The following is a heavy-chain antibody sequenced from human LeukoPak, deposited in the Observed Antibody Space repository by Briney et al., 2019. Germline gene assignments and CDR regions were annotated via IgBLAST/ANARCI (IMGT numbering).Heavy chain of an antibody. CDR3: ARDCTNGVCSDY. Sequence: GGSLRLSCAGSGFTFSRYNMNWVRQAPGRGLEWVSSINTNSDYIYHADSVKGRFTISRDNAKNSLYLQMNSLRAEDTAVYYCARDCTNGVCSDYWGQGTLVTASS. D-gene: IGHD2-8*01. CDR1: GFTFSRYN. V-gene: IGHV3-21*04. J-gene: IGHJ4*02. CDR2: INTNSDYI.